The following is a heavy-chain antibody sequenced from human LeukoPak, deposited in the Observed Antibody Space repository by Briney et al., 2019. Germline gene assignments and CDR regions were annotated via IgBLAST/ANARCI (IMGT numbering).Heavy chain of an antibody. D-gene: IGHD3-10*01. J-gene: IGHJ5*02. V-gene: IGHV4-39*01. CDR3: ARLGGSGSYYIGWFDP. CDR1: GGSISSSSYY. Sequence: PSETLSLTCTVSGGSISSSSYYWGWIRQPPGKGPEWIGSIYYSGSTYYNPSLKSRVTISVDTSKNQFSLKLSSVTAAGTAVYYCARLGGSGSYYIGWFDPWGQGTLVTVSS. CDR2: IYYSGST.